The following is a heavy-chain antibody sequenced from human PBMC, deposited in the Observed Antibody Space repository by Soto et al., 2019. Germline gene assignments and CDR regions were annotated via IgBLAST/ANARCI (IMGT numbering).Heavy chain of an antibody. CDR1: GGSISSYY. CDR2: IYYSGST. V-gene: IGHV4-59*01. Sequence: SETLSLTCTVSGGSISSYYWSWIRQPPGKGLEWIGYIYYSGSTNYNPSLKSRVTISVDTSKNQFSLKLSSVTAADTAVYYCARGGGPVLRYFDWIDRGFDPWGQGTLVTVSS. CDR3: ARGGGPVLRYFDWIDRGFDP. D-gene: IGHD3-9*01. J-gene: IGHJ5*02.